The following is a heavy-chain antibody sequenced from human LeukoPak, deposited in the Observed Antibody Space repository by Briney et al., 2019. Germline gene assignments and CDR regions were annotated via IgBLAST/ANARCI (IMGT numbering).Heavy chain of an antibody. J-gene: IGHJ6*03. V-gene: IGHV3-23*01. CDR2: ISGSGGST. CDR3: AKGVLPGITMVRGVTEDYYYMDV. CDR1: GFTFSSYG. Sequence: PGGSLRLSCAASGFTFSSYGMSWVRQAPGKGLEWVSAISGSGGSTYYADSVKGRFTISRDNSKNTLYLQMNSLRAEDTAVYYCAKGVLPGITMVRGVTEDYYYMDVWGKGTTVTISS. D-gene: IGHD3-10*01.